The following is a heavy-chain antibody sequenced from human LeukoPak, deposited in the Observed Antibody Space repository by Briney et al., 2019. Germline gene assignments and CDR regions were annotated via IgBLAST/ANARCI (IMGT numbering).Heavy chain of an antibody. J-gene: IGHJ4*02. CDR1: GFTFDDYA. V-gene: IGHV3-23*01. Sequence: GGSLRLSCAASGFTFDDYAMHWVRQAPGKGLEWVSGISGSGGSTYYADSVKGRFTISRDNSKNTLYLQMNSLRAEDTAVYYCAKDSLFADPTDYFDYWGQGTLVTVSS. CDR2: ISGSGGST. D-gene: IGHD4-17*01. CDR3: AKDSLFADPTDYFDY.